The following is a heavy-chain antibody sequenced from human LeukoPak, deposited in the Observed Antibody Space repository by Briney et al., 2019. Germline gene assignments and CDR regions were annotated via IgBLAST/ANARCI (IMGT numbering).Heavy chain of an antibody. CDR2: IYHSGST. V-gene: IGHV4-38-2*01. J-gene: IGHJ3*01. Sequence: SETLSLTCSVSGYSISSGYYWGWIRQPPGKGLEWIGSIYHSGSTYYNPSLKSRVTISVDTSKNQFSLKLSSVTAADTAMYYCARNIVVVPTVTGAFDVWGQGTMVTVSS. CDR3: ARNIVVVPTVTGAFDV. D-gene: IGHD2-2*01. CDR1: GYSISSGYY.